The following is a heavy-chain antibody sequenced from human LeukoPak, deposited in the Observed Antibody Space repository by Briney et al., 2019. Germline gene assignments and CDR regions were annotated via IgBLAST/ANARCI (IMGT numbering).Heavy chain of an antibody. CDR3: ASMVDRNPYCSSTSCQPHGYDY. J-gene: IGHJ4*02. V-gene: IGHV1-69*13. D-gene: IGHD2-2*01. CDR2: IIPIFGTA. CDR1: GGTFSSYA. Sequence: GASVKVSCKASGGTFSSYAISWVRQAPGQGLEWVGGIIPIFGTANYAQKFRGRVKITADESTRTAYMELRSLRSDDTAVYYGASMVDRNPYCSSTSCQPHGYDYWGQGTLVTVSS.